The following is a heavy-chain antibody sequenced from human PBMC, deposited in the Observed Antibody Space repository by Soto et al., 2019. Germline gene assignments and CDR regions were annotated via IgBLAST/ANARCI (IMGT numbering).Heavy chain of an antibody. D-gene: IGHD6-19*01. Sequence: PGGSLRLSCAASGFTFSSYAMSWVRQAPGKGLEWVSAISGSGGSTYYADSVKGRFTISRDNSKNTLYLQMNSLRVEDTAVYFCAGDASAYDGGWYPRGFDPWGQGTLVTVSS. V-gene: IGHV3-23*01. CDR3: AGDASAYDGGWYPRGFDP. J-gene: IGHJ5*02. CDR2: ISGSGGST. CDR1: GFTFSSYA.